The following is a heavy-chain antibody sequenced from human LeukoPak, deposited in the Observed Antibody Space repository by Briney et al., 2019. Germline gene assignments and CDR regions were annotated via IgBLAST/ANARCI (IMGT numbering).Heavy chain of an antibody. Sequence: ASVKVSCKASGYTFTGYYMHWVRQAPGQGLEWMGWINPNSGGTNYAQKFQGRVTMTRDTSISTAYMELRSLRSDDTAVYYCARGPNYDFWSGYLYYFDYWGQGTLVTVSS. CDR2: INPNSGGT. CDR3: ARGPNYDFWSGYLYYFDY. CDR1: GYTFTGYY. J-gene: IGHJ4*02. D-gene: IGHD3-3*01. V-gene: IGHV1-2*02.